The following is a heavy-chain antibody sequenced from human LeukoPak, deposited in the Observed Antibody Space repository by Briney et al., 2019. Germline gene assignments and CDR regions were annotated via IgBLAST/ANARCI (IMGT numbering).Heavy chain of an antibody. D-gene: IGHD6-19*01. J-gene: IGHJ6*02. CDR1: GFTFSSYG. CDR3: AKDQWLVRPYYGMGV. V-gene: IGHV3-30*18. CDR2: ISYDGSNK. Sequence: QSGRSLRLSCAASGFTFSSYGMHWVRQAPGKGLEWVAVISYDGSNKYYADSVKGRFTISRDNSKNTLYLQMNSLRAEDTAVYYCAKDQWLVRPYYGMGVWGQGTTVTVSS.